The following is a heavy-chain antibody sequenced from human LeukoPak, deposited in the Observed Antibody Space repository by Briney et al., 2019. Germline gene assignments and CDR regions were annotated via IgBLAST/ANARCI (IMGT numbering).Heavy chain of an antibody. CDR1: GFTFDDYA. D-gene: IGHD3-10*01. J-gene: IGHJ4*02. V-gene: IGHV3-9*01. Sequence: QPGRSLRLSCAASGFTFDDYAMHWVRQAPGKGLEWVSGISWNSGSIGYADSVKGRFTISRDNAKNSLYLQMNSLRAEDTALYYCAKGRAYGSGSPADYWGQGTLVTVSS. CDR3: AKGRAYGSGSPADY. CDR2: ISWNSGSI.